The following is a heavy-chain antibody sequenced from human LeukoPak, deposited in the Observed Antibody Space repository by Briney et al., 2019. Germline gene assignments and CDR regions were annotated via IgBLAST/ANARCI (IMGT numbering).Heavy chain of an antibody. V-gene: IGHV3-23*01. CDR3: AKGDHYYDTSGDYYMDV. D-gene: IGHD3-22*01. CDR1: GFTFSDYY. Sequence: GGSLRLSCAASGFTFSDYYMNWVPQAPGKGLEWVSAISGSGGSTYYADPVKGRFTISRDNSKNTLYLQMSSLRAEDTAVYYCAKGDHYYDTSGDYYMDVWGKGTTVTVSS. J-gene: IGHJ6*03. CDR2: ISGSGGST.